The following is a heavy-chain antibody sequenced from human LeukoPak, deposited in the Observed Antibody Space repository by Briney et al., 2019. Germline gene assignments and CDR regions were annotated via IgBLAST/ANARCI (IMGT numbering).Heavy chain of an antibody. Sequence: GESLKISCKGSGYSINNYWIGWVRQMPGKGLEWIGIIYPADSDIRYSPSFQGQVTISADKSISTAYLQWSSLKASDTAMYYCARQEYCSGGSCYTWFDPWGQGTLVTVSS. D-gene: IGHD2-15*01. CDR3: ARQEYCSGGSCYTWFDP. CDR2: IYPADSDI. J-gene: IGHJ5*02. V-gene: IGHV5-51*01. CDR1: GYSINNYW.